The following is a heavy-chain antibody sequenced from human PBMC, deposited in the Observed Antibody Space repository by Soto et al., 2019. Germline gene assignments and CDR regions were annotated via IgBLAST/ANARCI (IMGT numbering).Heavy chain of an antibody. CDR3: ARVYSGYDVYYYYYGMDV. V-gene: IGHV1-3*01. J-gene: IGHJ6*02. CDR1: GYTFTSYA. D-gene: IGHD5-12*01. CDR2: INAGNGNT. Sequence: GASVKVSCKASGYTFTSYAMHWVRQAPGQRLEWMGWINAGNGNTKYSQKFQGRVTITRDTSASTAYMELSSLRSEDTAVYYCARVYSGYDVYYYYYGMDVWGQGTTVTVSS.